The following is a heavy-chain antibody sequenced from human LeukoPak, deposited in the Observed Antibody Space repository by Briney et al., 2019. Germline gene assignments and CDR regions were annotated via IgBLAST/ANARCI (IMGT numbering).Heavy chain of an antibody. J-gene: IGHJ4*02. V-gene: IGHV3-33*01. Sequence: GGPLRLSCAASGFIFSVYGMHWVRQSPGKGLEWVAVIWNDGSNKYYADSVKGRFTISRDNSKNTLFLQMTSLRAEDTAVYYCARASGSFDYWGQGTLVTVSS. CDR2: IWNDGSNK. D-gene: IGHD1-26*01. CDR3: ARASGSFDY. CDR1: GFIFSVYG.